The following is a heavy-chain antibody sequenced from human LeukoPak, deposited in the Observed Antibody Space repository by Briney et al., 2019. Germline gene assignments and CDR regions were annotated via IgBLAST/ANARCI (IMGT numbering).Heavy chain of an antibody. CDR1: GYSFTNYW. V-gene: IGHV5-51*01. CDR3: ARTYYYDSSAYYPQFDY. J-gene: IGHJ4*02. CDR2: IYPGDSDT. D-gene: IGHD3-22*01. Sequence: THGESLKISCKGSGYSFTNYWIGWVRQMPGKGLEWMGIIYPGDSDTRHSPSFQGHVTISADKSISTAYLQWSSLKASDTAMYYCARTYYYDSSAYYPQFDYWGPGTLVTVSS.